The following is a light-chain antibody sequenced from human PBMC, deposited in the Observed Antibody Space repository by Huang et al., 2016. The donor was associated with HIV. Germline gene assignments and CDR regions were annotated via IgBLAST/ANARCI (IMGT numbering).Light chain of an antibody. CDR2: AAF. J-gene: IGKJ4*01. Sequence: EIVMTQSTAILSVSPGDRATRSCRASQSVRTTLAWYQQKPGQAPRLLIYAAFTRATGVPDRFSGSGSGTEFTLTISSLQSEDCAVYFCQQYFDWPLTFGGGTKVEIK. CDR1: QSVRTT. CDR3: QQYFDWPLT. V-gene: IGKV3-15*01.